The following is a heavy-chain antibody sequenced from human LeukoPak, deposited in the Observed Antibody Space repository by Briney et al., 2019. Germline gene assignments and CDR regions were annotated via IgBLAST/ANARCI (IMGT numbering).Heavy chain of an antibody. CDR1: GGSISTYD. Sequence: SETLSLTCTVSGGSISTYDWTWIRQPAGKDLEWIGRVFASGNTYYNRSFQSRATMTVDTSKNQFSLNLRSVTAADTAVYFCARGRSYDGSGSSYFDYWGQGILVTVSS. CDR3: ARGRSYDGSGSSYFDY. CDR2: VFASGNT. V-gene: IGHV4-4*07. J-gene: IGHJ4*02. D-gene: IGHD3-10*01.